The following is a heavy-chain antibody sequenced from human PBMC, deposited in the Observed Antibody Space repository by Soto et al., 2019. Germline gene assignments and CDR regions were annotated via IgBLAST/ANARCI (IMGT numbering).Heavy chain of an antibody. CDR2: IYYSGST. CDR1: GGSISSGGYY. Sequence: QVQLQESGPGLVKPSQTLSLTCTVSGGSISSGGYYWSWIRQHPGKGLEWIGYIYYSGSTYYNPSLKSGVTISVDTSKNQFSLKLSSVTAADTAVYYCARTTGTTFYYYGMDVWGQGTTVTVSS. D-gene: IGHD1-1*01. V-gene: IGHV4-31*03. CDR3: ARTTGTTFYYYGMDV. J-gene: IGHJ6*02.